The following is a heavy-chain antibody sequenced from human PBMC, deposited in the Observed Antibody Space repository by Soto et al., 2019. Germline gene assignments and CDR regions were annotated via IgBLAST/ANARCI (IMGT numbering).Heavy chain of an antibody. D-gene: IGHD6-13*01. Sequence: SETLSLTCTVSGGSISSGGYDWSWIRQHPGKGLEWIGYIYYSGSTYYNPSLKSRVTISVDTSKNQFSLKLSSVTAADTAVYYCARGLSSSYYWRLNWFDPWGQGTLVTAPQ. CDR2: IYYSGST. CDR3: ARGLSSSYYWRLNWFDP. J-gene: IGHJ5*02. CDR1: GGSISSGGYD. V-gene: IGHV4-31*03.